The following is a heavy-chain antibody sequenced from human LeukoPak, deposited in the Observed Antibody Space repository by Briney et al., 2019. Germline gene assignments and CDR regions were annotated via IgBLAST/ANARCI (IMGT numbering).Heavy chain of an antibody. J-gene: IGHJ4*02. D-gene: IGHD4-23*01. CDR3: ARANYGGDFDY. V-gene: IGHV3-53*01. Sequence: PGGSLRLSCAASGFTASSNYMSWVRQAPGKGLEWVSVIYSGGSTYYADSVKGRFTISRDNSKNTLYLQMNSLRAEDTAVYYCARANYGGDFDYWGQGTLVTVSS. CDR2: IYSGGST. CDR1: GFTASSNY.